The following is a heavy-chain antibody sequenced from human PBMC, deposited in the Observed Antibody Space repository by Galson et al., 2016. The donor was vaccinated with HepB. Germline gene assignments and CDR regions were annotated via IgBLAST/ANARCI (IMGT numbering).Heavy chain of an antibody. CDR1: GYTFTGYY. CDR3: ARVDWLKLGADY. J-gene: IGHJ4*02. D-gene: IGHD5-24*01. V-gene: IGHV1-2*02. Sequence: SVKVSCKASGYTFTGYYMHWVRQAPGQGLEWMGWINPNSGGTNYAQKFQGRVTMTRDTSISTTYMELSRLRSDGTAVYYCARVDWLKLGADYWGQGTLVTVSS. CDR2: INPNSGGT.